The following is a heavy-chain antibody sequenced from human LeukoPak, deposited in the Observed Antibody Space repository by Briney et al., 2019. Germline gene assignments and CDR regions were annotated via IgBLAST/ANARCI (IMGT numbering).Heavy chain of an antibody. V-gene: IGHV1-3*01. D-gene: IGHD3-16*01. CDR3: AREGEEPIPFDY. J-gene: IGHJ4*02. Sequence: ASVKVSCKASGYTFTSYAMHWVRQAPGQRLEWMGWINAGNGNTKYSQKFQGRVTITRDTSASTAYMELSSLRSEDTAMYYYAREGEEPIPFDYWGQGTLVTVSS. CDR1: GYTFTSYA. CDR2: INAGNGNT.